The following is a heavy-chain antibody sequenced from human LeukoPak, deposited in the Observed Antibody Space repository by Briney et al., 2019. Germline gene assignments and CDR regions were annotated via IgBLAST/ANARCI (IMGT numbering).Heavy chain of an antibody. V-gene: IGHV4-38-2*01. CDR2: IYHSGST. D-gene: IGHD5-24*01. CDR3: FGTPGWLQGTSFDY. J-gene: IGHJ4*02. CDR1: GYSITSGYY. Sequence: PSETLSLTCAVSGYSITSGYYWGWIRQPPGKGLAWLGSIYHSGSTYYTPSLKTRVTISVDTSKNQFSLKLSSVTSADTAVYYCFGTPGWLQGTSFDYWGQGTLVTVSS.